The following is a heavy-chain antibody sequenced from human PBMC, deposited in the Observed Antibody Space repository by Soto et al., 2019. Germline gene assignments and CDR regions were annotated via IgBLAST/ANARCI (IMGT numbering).Heavy chain of an antibody. CDR2: INVGKGNT. V-gene: IGHV1-3*01. CDR3: AIDPSDIVVVPVGVGAFDI. D-gene: IGHD2-2*01. Sequence: ASVKVSCKTSGYSFRTYILYWVRQAPGQRLEWMGWINVGKGNTKYSEKFQDRVTITRDTSASTAYMELSSLRSEDTAVYNCAIDPSDIVVVPVGVGAFDIWGQGTFVSVSS. J-gene: IGHJ3*02. CDR1: GYSFRTYI.